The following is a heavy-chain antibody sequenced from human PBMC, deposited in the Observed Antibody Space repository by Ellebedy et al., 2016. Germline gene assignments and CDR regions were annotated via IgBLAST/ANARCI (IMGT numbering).Heavy chain of an antibody. CDR2: IYHSGST. Sequence: SETLSLXXTVSGYSISSGYYWGWIRQPPGKGLEWIGSIYHSGSTYYNPSLKSRVTISVDTSKNQFSLKLSSVTAADTAVYYCARDGVGATPYYWGQGTLVTVSS. V-gene: IGHV4-38-2*02. CDR1: GYSISSGYY. CDR3: ARDGVGATPYY. J-gene: IGHJ4*02. D-gene: IGHD1-26*01.